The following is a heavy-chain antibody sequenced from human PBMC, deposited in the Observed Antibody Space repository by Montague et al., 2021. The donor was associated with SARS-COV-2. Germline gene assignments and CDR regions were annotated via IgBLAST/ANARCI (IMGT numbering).Heavy chain of an antibody. CDR1: GGSISSSNYY. D-gene: IGHD5-12*01. V-gene: IGHV4-39*02. J-gene: IGHJ3*02. Sequence: SETLSLTCTVSGGSISSSNYYWDWIRQPPGKRLEWIGSIYDSGSTYYNPSPKSRVTISVDTSKNHFSLKLSSVTAADTAVYYCARRGRKLLPVATTIGGFDIWGQGTMVTVSS. CDR2: IYDSGST. CDR3: ARRGRKLLPVATTIGGFDI.